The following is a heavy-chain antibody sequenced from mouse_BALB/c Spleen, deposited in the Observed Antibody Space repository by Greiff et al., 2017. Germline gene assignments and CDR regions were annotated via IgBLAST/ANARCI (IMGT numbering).Heavy chain of an antibody. CDR2: ISNGGGST. D-gene: IGHD4-1*01. CDR3: ARRANWDWCAY. V-gene: IGHV5-12-2*01. CDR1: GFTFSSYT. Sequence: EVKLMESGGGLVQPGGSLKLSCAASGFTFSSYTMSWVRQTPEKRLEWVAYISNGGGSTYYPDTVKGRFTISRDNAKNTRYLQMSSLKSEDTAMYYCARRANWDWCAYWGQGTLVTVSA. J-gene: IGHJ3*01.